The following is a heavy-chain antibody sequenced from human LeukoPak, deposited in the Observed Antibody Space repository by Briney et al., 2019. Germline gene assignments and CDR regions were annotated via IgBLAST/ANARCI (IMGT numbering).Heavy chain of an antibody. Sequence: PGGSLRLFCAASGFTFSSYAMSWVRQAPGKGLEWVSAISGSGGSTYYADSVKGRFTISRDNSKNTLYLQMNSLRAEDTAVYYCARHGADSYGFHDYCGQGTLVTVSS. D-gene: IGHD5-18*01. CDR3: ARHGADSYGFHDY. J-gene: IGHJ4*02. CDR2: ISGSGGST. V-gene: IGHV3-23*01. CDR1: GFTFSSYA.